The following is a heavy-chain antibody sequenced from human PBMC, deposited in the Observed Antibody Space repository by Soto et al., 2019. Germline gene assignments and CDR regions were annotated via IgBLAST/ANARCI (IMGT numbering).Heavy chain of an antibody. V-gene: IGHV3-23*01. CDR3: AKDRDYPRDYFHY. J-gene: IGHJ4*02. CDR2: VSGNGQGI. D-gene: IGHD3-10*01. CDR1: GFTFNGYW. Sequence: GGSLRLSCAASGFTFNGYWMSWVRQAPGKGLEWVSAVSGNGQGIYYADSVRGRFTISRDNSKNTVFLHMDSLRAEDTAVYYCAKDRDYPRDYFHYWGQGTLVTVSS.